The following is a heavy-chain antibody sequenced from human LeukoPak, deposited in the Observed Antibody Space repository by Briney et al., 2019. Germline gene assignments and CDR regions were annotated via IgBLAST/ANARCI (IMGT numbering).Heavy chain of an antibody. V-gene: IGHV3-64D*06. J-gene: IGHJ4*02. D-gene: IGHD2-15*01. CDR1: GFTLSCYA. CDR2: ISSNGGST. CDR3: VKDYWYYFDY. Sequence: GGSLRQSCSAHGFTLSCYAMQWVRQAPGKGEEYDSAISSNGGSTYYADSVKGRFTISRDNSKNTLYLQMSSRRAEDTAVYYCVKDYWYYFDYWGQGTLVTVSS.